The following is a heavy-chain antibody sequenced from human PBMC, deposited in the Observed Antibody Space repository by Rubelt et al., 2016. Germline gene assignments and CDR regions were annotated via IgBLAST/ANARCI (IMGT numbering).Heavy chain of an antibody. D-gene: IGHD5-18*01. J-gene: IGHJ4*02. Sequence: LVESGGGVVQPGRSLRLSCAASGFTFSSYAMHWVRQAPGKGLEWVANIKQDGSEKYYVDSVKGRFTISRDNAKNSLYLQMNSLRAEDTAVYYCARDVRTNWLYSYGPGWGQGTLVTVSS. CDR1: GFTFSSYA. CDR3: ARDVRTNWLYSYGPG. V-gene: IGHV3-7*01. CDR2: IKQDGSEK.